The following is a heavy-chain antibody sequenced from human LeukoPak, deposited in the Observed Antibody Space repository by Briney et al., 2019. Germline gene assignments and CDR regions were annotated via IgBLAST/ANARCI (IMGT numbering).Heavy chain of an antibody. J-gene: IGHJ4*02. V-gene: IGHV4-59*01. CDR3: ARLRYSSGQDY. CDR1: GGSISTYY. Sequence: KPSETLSLTCTVSGGSISTYYWSWIRQPPWKGLEWIGYIYYSGTTNYNPSLKSRVTISVDTSKNQFSLKLSSVTAADTAVYYCARLRYSSGQDYWGQGTLVTVSS. CDR2: IYYSGTT. D-gene: IGHD6-19*01.